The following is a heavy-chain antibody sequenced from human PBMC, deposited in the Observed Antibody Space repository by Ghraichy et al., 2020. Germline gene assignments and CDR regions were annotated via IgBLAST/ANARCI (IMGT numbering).Heavy chain of an antibody. J-gene: IGHJ6*01. CDR2: INKDGSEK. D-gene: IGHD2-15*01. CDR3: ARDRKPSQDNGLEV. Sequence: GGSLRLSCITSGFTFSNYGMSWVRQAPGKGLEWVANINKDGSEKYYLDSVKGRFTISRDNAENSLHLQMNSLRDETTAVYYCARDRKPSQDNGLEVGGQGTTVTVGS. CDR1: GFTFSNYG. V-gene: IGHV3-7*01.